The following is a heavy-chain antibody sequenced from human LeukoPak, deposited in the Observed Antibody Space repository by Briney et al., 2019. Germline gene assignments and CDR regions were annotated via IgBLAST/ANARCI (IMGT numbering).Heavy chain of an antibody. D-gene: IGHD2-15*01. CDR3: ARGSFGLAAPLDY. CDR1: GFTFSYYG. V-gene: IGHV3-33*08. Sequence: RSVRLSCAASGFTFSYYGMHWVRQAPGKELEWVAVIWYDGCKKYCADSVKGRFTISRDNSKNTLHLQMNSLRADDTSVYYCARGSFGLAAPLDYWGQGTLVTVPS. CDR2: IWYDGCKK. J-gene: IGHJ4*02.